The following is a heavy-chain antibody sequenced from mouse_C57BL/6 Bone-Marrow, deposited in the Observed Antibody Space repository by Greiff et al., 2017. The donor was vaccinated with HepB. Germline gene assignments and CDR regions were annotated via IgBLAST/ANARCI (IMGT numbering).Heavy chain of an antibody. V-gene: IGHV1-64*01. CDR2: IHPNSGST. J-gene: IGHJ4*01. CDR1: GYTFTSYW. D-gene: IGHD1-1*01. CDR3: ARWCYGSSRYAMDY. Sequence: QVQLQQPGAELVKPGASVKLSCKASGYTFTSYWMHWVKQRPGQGLEWIGMIHPNSGSTNYNEKFKSKATLTVDKSSSTAYMQLSSLTSEDSAVYYCARWCYGSSRYAMDYWGQGTSVTVSS.